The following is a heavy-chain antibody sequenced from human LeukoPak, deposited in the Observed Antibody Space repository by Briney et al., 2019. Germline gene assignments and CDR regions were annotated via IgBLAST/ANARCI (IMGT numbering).Heavy chain of an antibody. CDR1: GFTFSSYSM. CDR3: ARASVRVYTVAGSKGYYYFGY. D-gene: IGHD6-19*01. CDR2: IYHSGST. Sequence: GSLRLSCAASGFTFSSYSMNWVRQPPGKGLEWIGEIYHSGSTNYNPSLKSRVTISVDKSKNQFSLKLSSVTAADTAVYYCARASVRVYTVAGSKGYYYFGYWGQGTLVTVSS. J-gene: IGHJ4*02. V-gene: IGHV4-4*02.